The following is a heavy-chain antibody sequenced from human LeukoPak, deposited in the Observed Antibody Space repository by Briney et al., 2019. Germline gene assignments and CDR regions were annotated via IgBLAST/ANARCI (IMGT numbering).Heavy chain of an antibody. CDR2: INPNSGGT. Sequence: ASVKVSCKASGYTFTSYYMHWVRQAPGQGLEWMGWINPNSGGTNYAQKFQGRVTMTRETSISTAYMELSRLRSDDTAVYYCARGTSGWYAHDAFDIWGQGTMVTVSS. CDR3: ARGTSGWYAHDAFDI. D-gene: IGHD6-19*01. V-gene: IGHV1-2*02. J-gene: IGHJ3*02. CDR1: GYTFTSYY.